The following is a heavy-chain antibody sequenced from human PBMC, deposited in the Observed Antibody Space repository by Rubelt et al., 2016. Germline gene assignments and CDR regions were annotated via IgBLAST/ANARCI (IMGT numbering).Heavy chain of an antibody. J-gene: IGHJ4*02. CDR3: ARQGELLWFGESSDDY. Sequence: EVQLVQSGAEVKKPGESLRISCKGSGYSFTSYWISWVRQMPGKGLEWMGRIDPSDSYPNSSPSCQGHVTSSADKSISTAYLQWSSLKAPDTAMYYCARQGELLWFGESSDDYWGQGTLVTVSS. CDR2: IDPSDSYP. V-gene: IGHV5-10-1*01. CDR1: GYSFTSYW. D-gene: IGHD3-10*01.